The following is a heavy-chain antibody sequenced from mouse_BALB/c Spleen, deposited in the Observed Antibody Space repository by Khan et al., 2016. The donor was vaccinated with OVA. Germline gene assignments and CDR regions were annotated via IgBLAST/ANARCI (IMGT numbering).Heavy chain of an antibody. CDR3: SRLAYYYNSEGFAY. Sequence: EVQLQESGGDLVKPGGSLKLSCAASGFTFSTYGMSWVRQTPDKRLEWVATISTGGSYTYYPDSVKGRFTISRDNAKNTLYLQMSSLKSEDTAMYYCSRLAYYYNSEGFAYWGQGTVVTVSA. CDR1: GFTFSTYG. V-gene: IGHV5-6*01. CDR2: ISTGGSYT. J-gene: IGHJ3*01. D-gene: IGHD1-1*02.